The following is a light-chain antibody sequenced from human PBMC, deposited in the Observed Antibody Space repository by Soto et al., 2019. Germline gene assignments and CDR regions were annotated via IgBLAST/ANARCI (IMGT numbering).Light chain of an antibody. V-gene: IGLV1-51*02. CDR3: GTWDNSLSADV. CDR1: SSDIGNNY. J-gene: IGLJ1*01. CDR2: ETN. Sequence: QSALTQPPSVSAAPGQKVTISCSGSSSDIGNNYVSWYQHIPGTPPKLLIYETNKRPSGIPDRFSASKSGTSASLGITGLQTGDEADYYCGTWDNSLSADVFGSGTKVTVL.